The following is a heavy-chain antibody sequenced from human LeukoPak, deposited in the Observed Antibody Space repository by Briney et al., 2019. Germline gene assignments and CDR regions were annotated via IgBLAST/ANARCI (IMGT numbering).Heavy chain of an antibody. V-gene: IGHV4-39*01. CDR2: IYYSGST. CDR3: ARAYSSSWNGHFDY. Sequence: PSETLSLTCTVSGGSINSRSHYWGWIRQPPGKGLEWIGSIYYSGSTYYNPSLKSRVTISVDTSKNQFSLKLSSVTAADTAVYYCARAYSSSWNGHFDYWGQGTLVTVSS. CDR1: GGSINSRSHY. J-gene: IGHJ4*02. D-gene: IGHD6-13*01.